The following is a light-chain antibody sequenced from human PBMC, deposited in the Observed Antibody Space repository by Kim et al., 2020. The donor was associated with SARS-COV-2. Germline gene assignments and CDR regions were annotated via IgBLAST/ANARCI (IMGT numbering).Light chain of an antibody. CDR2: DNN. CDR3: GTWDSSLSAVV. V-gene: IGLV1-51*01. CDR1: STNIWNNY. Sequence: GQNVPISCSGSSTNIWNNYVSGYQQLPGTAPKPLIYDNNKRPSGIPDRFSGSKSGTSATLGITGLQTGDEADYYCGTWDSSLSAVVFGGGTQLTVL. J-gene: IGLJ2*01.